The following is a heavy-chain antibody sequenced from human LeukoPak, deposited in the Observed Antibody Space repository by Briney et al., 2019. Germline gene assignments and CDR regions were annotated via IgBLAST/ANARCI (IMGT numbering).Heavy chain of an antibody. Sequence: PSETLSLTCTVSGGSISSSSYYWGWIRQPPGKGLEWIGSIYFSGTTYYNPSLKSRVTISVDTSKNQFSLKLSSVTAADTAVYYCASNVDYYYYMDVWGKGTTVTVSS. CDR1: GGSISSSSYY. J-gene: IGHJ6*03. V-gene: IGHV4-39*01. CDR3: ASNVDYYYYMDV. CDR2: IYFSGTT.